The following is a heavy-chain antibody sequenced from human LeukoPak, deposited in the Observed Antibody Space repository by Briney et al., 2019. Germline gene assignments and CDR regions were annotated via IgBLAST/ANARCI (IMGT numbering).Heavy chain of an antibody. D-gene: IGHD3-9*01. Sequence: PGGSLRLSCAASGFTFSDYYMSWVRQAPGKGLEWIGRIKSKTDGGTTDYGAPVKGRFTISRDDSKNTLYLQMNSLRAEDTAVYYCAKQGRDWLRDYYYYMDVWGKGTTVTISS. CDR3: AKQGRDWLRDYYYYMDV. J-gene: IGHJ6*03. CDR2: IKSKTDGGTT. CDR1: GFTFSDYY. V-gene: IGHV3-15*01.